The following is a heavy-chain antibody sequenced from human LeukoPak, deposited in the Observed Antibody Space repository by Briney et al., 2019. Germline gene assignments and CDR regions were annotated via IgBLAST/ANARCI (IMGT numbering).Heavy chain of an antibody. D-gene: IGHD2-15*01. CDR3: ARERIYSGWFDP. J-gene: IGHJ5*02. Sequence: SVTVSFKASGYTFTVYYMHWLRRAHAQGIEWLGWISTNSGGTNYAQKFQGRVTMTRYTYISTAYMELSRLRSDDTAVYYCARERIYSGWFDPWGQGTLVTVSS. CDR1: GYTFTVYY. CDR2: ISTNSGGT. V-gene: IGHV1-2*02.